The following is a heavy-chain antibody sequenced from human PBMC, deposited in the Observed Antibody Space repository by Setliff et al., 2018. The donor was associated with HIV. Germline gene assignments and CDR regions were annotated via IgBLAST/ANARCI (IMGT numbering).Heavy chain of an antibody. D-gene: IGHD3-10*01. CDR2: ISGYGNR. CDR3: ASVRGIYGSGALEAYDI. J-gene: IGHJ3*02. V-gene: IGHV1-18*01. CDR1: GYTFNNYG. Sequence: ASVKVSCKASGYTFNNYGVMWVRQAPGQGLEWMGWISGYGNRKYAQKFEGRLTVTTDTSTSTAYMELRTLRSDDTAVYFCASVRGIYGSGALEAYDIWGQGTMVTV.